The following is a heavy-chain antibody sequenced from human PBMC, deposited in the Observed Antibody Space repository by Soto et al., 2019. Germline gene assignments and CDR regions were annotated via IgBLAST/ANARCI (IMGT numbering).Heavy chain of an antibody. J-gene: IGHJ4*02. V-gene: IGHV3-23*01. CDR1: GFTFRSYA. D-gene: IGHD2-8*02. CDR3: ANIHCTGDSFLDY. CDR2: ISGSGGST. Sequence: EVQLLESGGGFVQPGGSLRLSCAASGFTFRSYAMSWVRHTPGKGLEWVSAISGSGGSTYYADSVKGRFTISRDNSKGTLQLPMLTLRAEDSAVSYWANIHCTGDSFLDYCGQGPLVTVAS.